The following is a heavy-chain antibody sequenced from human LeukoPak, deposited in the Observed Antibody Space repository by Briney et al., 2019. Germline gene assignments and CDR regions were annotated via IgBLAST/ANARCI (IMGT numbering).Heavy chain of an antibody. V-gene: IGHV7-4-1*02. CDR3: ARSTDFWSPSYYGMDV. CDR2: INTNTGNP. CDR1: GYTFTSYA. D-gene: IGHD3-3*01. J-gene: IGHJ6*02. Sequence: VASVKVSCKASGYTFTSYAMNWVRQAPGQGLEWMGWINTNTGNPTYAQGFTGRFVFSLDTSVSTAYLQISSLKAEDTAVYYCARSTDFWSPSYYGMDVWGQGTTVTVSS.